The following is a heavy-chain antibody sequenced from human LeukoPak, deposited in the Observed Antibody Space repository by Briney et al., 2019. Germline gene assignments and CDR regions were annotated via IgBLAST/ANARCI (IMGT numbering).Heavy chain of an antibody. V-gene: IGHV2-70*17. D-gene: IGHD1-7*01. J-gene: IGHJ4*02. CDR3: ARFRAATGTTDS. CDR2: IDWGGDK. Sequence: ESGPALVKPTQTLRLTCAFSGFSLNTSGMCVSWIRQPPGKALEWLARIDWGGDKFYSRSLETRLTISKDTSRNQVVLTMTNLDPVDTATYFCARFRAATGTTDSWGQGTLVTVSS. CDR1: GFSLNTSGMC.